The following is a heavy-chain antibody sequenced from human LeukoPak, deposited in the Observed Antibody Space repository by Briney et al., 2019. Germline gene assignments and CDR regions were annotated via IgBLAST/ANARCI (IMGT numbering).Heavy chain of an antibody. Sequence: GGSLRLSYAASGFTFSSYAMNWVCQAPGKGLEWVSGISGGSESTYYADSVKGRFTISRDNSQNTLYLQMNSLRAEDTAVYYCARDSMVRGVIGTFNIWGQGTMVTVSS. J-gene: IGHJ3*02. D-gene: IGHD3-10*01. CDR2: ISGGSEST. CDR3: ARDSMVRGVIGTFNI. CDR1: GFTFSSYA. V-gene: IGHV3-23*01.